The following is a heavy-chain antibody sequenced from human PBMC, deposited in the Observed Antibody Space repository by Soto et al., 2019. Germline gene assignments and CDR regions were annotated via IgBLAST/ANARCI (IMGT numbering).Heavy chain of an antibody. CDR2: VYYRGNT. CDR3: ARHKDTSSRYLLPDY. J-gene: IGHJ4*02. V-gene: IGHV4-39*01. CDR1: GGSISSSSYY. Sequence: QVLLQESGPGLVKPSETLSLTCTVSGGSISSSSYYWGWIRQPPGKGLEWIGSVYYRGNTYYNPSLKSRVTTSVDTSKNQFSLKLYSVTAADTALYYCARHKDTSSRYLLPDYWGLGTLVTVSS. D-gene: IGHD6-13*01.